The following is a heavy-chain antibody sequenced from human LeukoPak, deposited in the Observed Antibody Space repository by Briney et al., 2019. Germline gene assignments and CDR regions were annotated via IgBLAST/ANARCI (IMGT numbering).Heavy chain of an antibody. CDR3: ARDRRYSYGYYP. V-gene: IGHV3-21*01. Sequence: GGSLRLSCAASGFTFSDYYINWIRQAPGKGLEWVSSISSSSSYIYYADSVKGRFTISRDNAKNSLYLQMNSLRAEDTAVYYCARDRRYSYGYYPWGQGTLVTVSS. CDR1: GFTFSDYY. CDR2: ISSSSSYI. D-gene: IGHD5-18*01. J-gene: IGHJ5*02.